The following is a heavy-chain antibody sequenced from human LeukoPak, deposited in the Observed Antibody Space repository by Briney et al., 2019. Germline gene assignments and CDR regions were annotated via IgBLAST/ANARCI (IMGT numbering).Heavy chain of an antibody. CDR1: GFTVSTNY. CDR3: ARSPRIYDNSGYYLVEYFDP. Sequence: PGGSLRLSCAASGFTVSTNYMSWVRQAPGKGLEWVSIIYSGGSTSYADSVKGRFTISRDISKNTLFLQMSSLRAEDTAVYYCARSPRIYDNSGYYLVEYFDPWGRGTLVTVSS. J-gene: IGHJ2*01. CDR2: IYSGGST. D-gene: IGHD3-22*01. V-gene: IGHV3-53*01.